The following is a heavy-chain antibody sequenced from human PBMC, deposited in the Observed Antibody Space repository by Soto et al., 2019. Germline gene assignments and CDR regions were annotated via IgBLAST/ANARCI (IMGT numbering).Heavy chain of an antibody. CDR2: INHSGST. CDR1: GGSFSGYY. J-gene: IGHJ4*02. V-gene: IGHV4-34*01. D-gene: IGHD6-25*01. Sequence: PSETLSLTCAVYGGSFSGYYWSWIRQPPGKGLEWIGEINHSGSTNYNPSLKSRVTISRDTSKNQFSLRLSSVTAADTAVYYCASICSGYNSHWGQGTLVPVSS. CDR3: ASICSGYNSH.